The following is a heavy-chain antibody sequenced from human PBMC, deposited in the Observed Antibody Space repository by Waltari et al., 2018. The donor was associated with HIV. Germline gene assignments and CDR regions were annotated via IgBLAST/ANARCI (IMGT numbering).Heavy chain of an antibody. CDR1: GYTLSAYS. V-gene: IGHV1-18*01. CDR3: ARGVSIVRGVMIRGHMDV. CDR2: VSGVKGNT. Sequence: VQLVQSGAEMRKPGASVKVSCRGAGYTLSAYSISWVRQAPGQGLEWMGWVSGVKGNTTSAQKSQARGNRTTDPSTRTAHMELRSLRSDDPAVYYWARGVSIVRGVMIRGHMDVWGQGTTGTVSS. D-gene: IGHD3-10*01. J-gene: IGHJ6*02.